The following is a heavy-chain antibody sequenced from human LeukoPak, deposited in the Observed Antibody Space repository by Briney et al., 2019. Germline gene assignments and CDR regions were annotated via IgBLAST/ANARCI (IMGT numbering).Heavy chain of an antibody. Sequence: PSETLSLTCTVSGGSISSYHWSWIRQPPGKGLEWIGYIYYSGSTNYNPSLKSRVTISVDTSKNQFSLKLSSVTAADTAVYYCARMYYGQGYYGMDVWGQGTTVTVSS. D-gene: IGHD3-10*01. CDR2: IYYSGST. J-gene: IGHJ6*02. V-gene: IGHV4-59*08. CDR3: ARMYYGQGYYGMDV. CDR1: GGSISSYH.